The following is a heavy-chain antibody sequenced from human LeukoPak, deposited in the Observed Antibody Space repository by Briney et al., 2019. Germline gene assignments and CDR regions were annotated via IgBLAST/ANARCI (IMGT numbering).Heavy chain of an antibody. Sequence: ASVKVSCKASGYTFTGYYMHWVRQAPGQGLEWVGWINPNSGGTNYAQKFQGRVTMTRDTSIGTAYMELSRLRSDDTAVFYCARKGQQLGIRDFDYWGQGTLVTVSS. CDR1: GYTFTGYY. D-gene: IGHD6-13*01. J-gene: IGHJ4*02. V-gene: IGHV1-2*02. CDR3: ARKGQQLGIRDFDY. CDR2: INPNSGGT.